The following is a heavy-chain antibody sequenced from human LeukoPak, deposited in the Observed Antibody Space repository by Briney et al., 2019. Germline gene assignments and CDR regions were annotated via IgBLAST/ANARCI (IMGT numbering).Heavy chain of an antibody. J-gene: IGHJ4*02. D-gene: IGHD6-13*01. CDR2: IYYSGST. Sequence: SETLSLTCTVSGGSISSYYWSWVRQPPGKGLEWIGYIYYSGSTNYNPSLKSRVTISVDTSKNQFSLKLSSVTAADTAVYYCAGGWGIAAAGPYYFDYWGQGTLVTVSS. CDR1: GGSISSYY. V-gene: IGHV4-59*01. CDR3: AGGWGIAAAGPYYFDY.